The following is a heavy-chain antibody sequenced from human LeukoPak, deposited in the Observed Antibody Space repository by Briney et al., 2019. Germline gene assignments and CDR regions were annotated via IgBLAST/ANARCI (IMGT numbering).Heavy chain of an antibody. V-gene: IGHV4-34*01. CDR3: ARYEKAVLDAFDI. J-gene: IGHJ3*02. CDR2: INHSGST. CDR1: GGSFSGCY. Sequence: SETLSLTCAVYGGSFSGCYWSWIRQPPGKGLEWIGEINHSGSTNYNPSLKYRVTISGETSKNQFSLRLRSASAADTAVYYCARYEKAVLDAFDIWGQGTMVTVSS. D-gene: IGHD3-16*01.